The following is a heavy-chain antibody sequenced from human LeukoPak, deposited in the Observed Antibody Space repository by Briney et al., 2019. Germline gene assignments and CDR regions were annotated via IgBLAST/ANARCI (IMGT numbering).Heavy chain of an antibody. Sequence: PSETLSLTCTGSGGSISSYYWSWIRQPPGKGLEWIGYIYYTESTNYNPSLKSRVAISVDTSENQFSLKLRSMTAADTAVYYCASTPLAVAGTPYWYFDLWGRGTLVTVSS. CDR1: GGSISSYY. CDR3: ASTPLAVAGTPYWYFDL. V-gene: IGHV4-59*01. CDR2: IYYTEST. D-gene: IGHD6-19*01. J-gene: IGHJ2*01.